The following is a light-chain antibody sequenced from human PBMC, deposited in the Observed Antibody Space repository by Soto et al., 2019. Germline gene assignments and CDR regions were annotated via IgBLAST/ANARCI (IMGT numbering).Light chain of an antibody. CDR3: QQRHMWPIT. J-gene: IGKJ5*01. CDR1: QSFRGL. CDR2: DAY. Sequence: VLTQSPVTLSFSPGERATLSCRASQSFRGLLAWYQQKPGQAPRLLIHDAYNRATGIPPRFSGSGSGTDFTLTISSLEPEDSAVYYCQQRHMWPITFGQGTRLEIK. V-gene: IGKV3-11*01.